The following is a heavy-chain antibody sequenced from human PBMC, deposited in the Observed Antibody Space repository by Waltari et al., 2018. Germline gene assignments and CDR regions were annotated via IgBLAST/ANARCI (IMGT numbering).Heavy chain of an antibody. J-gene: IGHJ4*02. V-gene: IGHV3-30*04. CDR2: ISNYGSNK. Sequence: QVQLVESGGGVVQPGRSLRLSCAASGFTFSSYAMHWVRQAPGKGLEWVASISNYGSNKYYADSVKGRFTISRDNSKNTLYLQMNSLRAEDTAVYYCARTPNYYDSSGYSYFDYWGQGTLVTVSS. CDR1: GFTFSSYA. CDR3: ARTPNYYDSSGYSYFDY. D-gene: IGHD3-22*01.